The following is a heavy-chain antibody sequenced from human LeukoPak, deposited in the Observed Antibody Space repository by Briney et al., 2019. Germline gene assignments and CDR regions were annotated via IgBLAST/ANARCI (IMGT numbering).Heavy chain of an antibody. CDR1: GFTFSSYS. CDR2: IDSSSTTI. Sequence: GGSLRLSCAASGFTFSSYSMNWVRQAPGKGLEWVSYIDSSSTTIYYADSVKGRFTISRDNPKNTLYLQMNSLRAEDTAVYYCARSYDGFDIWGQGTMVTVSS. V-gene: IGHV3-48*01. J-gene: IGHJ3*02. CDR3: ARSYDGFDI.